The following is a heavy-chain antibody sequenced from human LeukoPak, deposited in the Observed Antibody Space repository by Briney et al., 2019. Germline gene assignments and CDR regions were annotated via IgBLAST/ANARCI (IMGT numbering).Heavy chain of an antibody. Sequence: GASVKVSCKTSGYTFTRYGISWVRQVPGQGLEWMGWISTYDGTTKYGQKFQGRVTLTKDTSTSTAYMELRSLRSDDTAVYYCAREGAPAVSRKWNFDQWGQGTLVTVSS. CDR3: AREGAPAVSRKWNFDQ. V-gene: IGHV1-18*01. CDR2: ISTYDGTT. D-gene: IGHD2-2*01. CDR1: GYTFTRYG. J-gene: IGHJ4*02.